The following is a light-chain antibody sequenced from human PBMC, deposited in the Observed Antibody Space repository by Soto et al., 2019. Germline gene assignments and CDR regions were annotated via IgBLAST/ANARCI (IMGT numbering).Light chain of an antibody. V-gene: IGLV2-8*01. CDR2: EVS. CDR3: SSYAGSNNLHVV. J-gene: IGLJ2*01. CDR1: SSDVGGYNY. Sequence: QSALTQPPSASGSPGQSVTISCTGTSSDVGGYNYVSWYQLHPGKAPKLMIYEVSKRPSGVPDRFSGSKSDNTASLTVSGLQAEDEADYYCSSYAGSNNLHVVFGGGTKLTVL.